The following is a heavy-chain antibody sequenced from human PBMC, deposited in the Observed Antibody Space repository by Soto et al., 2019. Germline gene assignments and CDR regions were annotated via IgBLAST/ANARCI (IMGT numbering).Heavy chain of an antibody. J-gene: IGHJ4*02. CDR3: ARSVRGVSDY. D-gene: IGHD3-10*02. CDR2: IYYSGST. V-gene: IGHV4-59*01. Sequence: SETLSLTCTVSCGSISSYYWSWIRQPPGKGLEWIGYIYYSGSTNYNPSLKSRVTISVDTSKNQFSLKLSSVTAADTAVYYCARSVRGVSDYWGQGTLVTVS. CDR1: CGSISSYY.